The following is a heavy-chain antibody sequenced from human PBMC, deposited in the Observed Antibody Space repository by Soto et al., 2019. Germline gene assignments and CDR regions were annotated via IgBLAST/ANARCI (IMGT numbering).Heavy chain of an antibody. CDR3: ARRVGCGGGSCRPFDYGDYGPLGY. CDR2: IWYDGSNK. J-gene: IGHJ4*02. CDR1: GFTFSSYG. Sequence: QVQLVESGGGVVQPGRSLRLSCAASGFTFSSYGMHWVRQAPGKGLEWVAVIWYDGSNKYYADSVKGRFTISRDNSKNTLYLQMNSLRAEDTAVYYCARRVGCGGGSCRPFDYGDYGPLGYWGQGTLVTVSS. V-gene: IGHV3-33*01. D-gene: IGHD4-17*01.